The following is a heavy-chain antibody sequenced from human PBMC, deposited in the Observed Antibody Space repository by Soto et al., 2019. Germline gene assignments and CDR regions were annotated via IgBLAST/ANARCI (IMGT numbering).Heavy chain of an antibody. V-gene: IGHV1-18*01. CDR3: ARVGPDYYGSGSYYPFDY. Sequence: QVQLVQSGAEVKKPGASVKVSCKASGYTFTSYGISWVRQAPGQGLEWMGWISAYIGNTNYAQKLQARVTMTTDTXTXTXXTELRSLRSDDTAVYYCARVGPDYYGSGSYYPFDYWGQGTLVTVSS. CDR2: ISAYIGNT. J-gene: IGHJ4*02. D-gene: IGHD3-10*01. CDR1: GYTFTSYG.